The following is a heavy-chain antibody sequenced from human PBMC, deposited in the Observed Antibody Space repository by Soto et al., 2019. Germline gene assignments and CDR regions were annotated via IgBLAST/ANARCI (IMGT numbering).Heavy chain of an antibody. D-gene: IGHD3-10*01. V-gene: IGHV4-61*01. CDR2: IYYSGST. J-gene: IGHJ6*02. CDR1: GGSVSSGSYY. CDR3: ARDFEVRDPYGNYYYPMDV. Sequence: PSETLSLTGTVSGGSVSSGSYYWSWIRQPPGKGLEWIGYIYYSGSTNYNPSLKSRVTISVDTSKNQFSVKLSSVTAADTAVYYCARDFEVRDPYGNYYYPMDVWGQGTTVTVSS.